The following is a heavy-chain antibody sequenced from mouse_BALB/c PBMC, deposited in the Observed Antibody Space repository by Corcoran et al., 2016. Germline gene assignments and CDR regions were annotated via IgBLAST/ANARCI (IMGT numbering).Heavy chain of an antibody. CDR3: ARRSTVVAYYYAIDY. V-gene: IGHV9-1*02. CDR1: GYTFTNYG. D-gene: IGHD1-1*01. Sequence: QIQLVQSGPELKKPGETVKISCKASGYTFTNYGMNWVKQAPGKGLKWMGWINTYTGEPTYADDFKGRFAFSLETSASTAYLQINNLKNEDMATYFCARRSTVVAYYYAIDYWGQGTSVTVSS. J-gene: IGHJ4*01. CDR2: INTYTGEP.